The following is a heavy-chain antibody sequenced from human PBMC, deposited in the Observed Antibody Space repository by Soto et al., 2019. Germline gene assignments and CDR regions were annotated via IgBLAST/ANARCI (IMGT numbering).Heavy chain of an antibody. CDR2: IVVGSGNT. CDR3: AAIVKFLELPYYYYGMDV. CDR1: GFTFTSSA. V-gene: IGHV1-58*01. J-gene: IGHJ6*02. D-gene: IGHD3-3*01. Sequence: ASVKVSCKASGFTFTSSAVQWVRQARGQRLEWIGWIVVGSGNTNYAQKFQERVTITRDMSTSTAYMELSSLRAEETAVYYCAAIVKFLELPYYYYGMDVWGQGTTVTVSS.